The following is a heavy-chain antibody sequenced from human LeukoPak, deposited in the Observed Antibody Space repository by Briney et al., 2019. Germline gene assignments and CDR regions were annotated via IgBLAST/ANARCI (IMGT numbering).Heavy chain of an antibody. Sequence: SQTLSLTCTVSGGSISSGGYYWRWIRQHPGKGLEWIGYIYYSGSTYYNPSLKSRVTISVDTSKNQFSLKLSSVTAADTAVYYCAVLWFGESVNNWFDPWGQGTLVTVSS. CDR1: GGSISSGGYY. V-gene: IGHV4-31*03. J-gene: IGHJ5*02. CDR3: AVLWFGESVNNWFDP. CDR2: IYYSGST. D-gene: IGHD3-10*01.